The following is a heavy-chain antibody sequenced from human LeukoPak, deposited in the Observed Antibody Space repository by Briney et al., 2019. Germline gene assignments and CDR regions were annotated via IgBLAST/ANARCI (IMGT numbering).Heavy chain of an antibody. CDR2: IYYSGNT. D-gene: IGHD3/OR15-3a*01. Sequence: SETLSLTCTVSGDSITSDTYYWGWIRQPPGKGLEWIGSIYYSGNTYYNASLKSQVSISIDTSKNQFSLRLTSVTAADTAVYYCARQTGSGLFILPGGQGTLVTVSS. CDR3: ARQTGSGLFILP. J-gene: IGHJ4*02. V-gene: IGHV4-39*01. CDR1: GDSITSDTYY.